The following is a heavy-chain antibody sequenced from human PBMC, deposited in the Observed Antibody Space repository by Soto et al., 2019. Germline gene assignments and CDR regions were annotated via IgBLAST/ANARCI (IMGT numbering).Heavy chain of an antibody. CDR2: ISYDGENQ. D-gene: IGHD3-10*01. V-gene: IGHV3-30*04. Sequence: GGSLRLSCAASGFSFSHYAMHWVRQPPGKGLEWVALISYDGENQYFTDSVRGRFTISRDNSKTAVYLEMNDLRLDDTATYYCVSPHSESSNAFDLWGQGSMVTV. CDR3: VSPHSESSNAFDL. CDR1: GFSFSHYA. J-gene: IGHJ5*02.